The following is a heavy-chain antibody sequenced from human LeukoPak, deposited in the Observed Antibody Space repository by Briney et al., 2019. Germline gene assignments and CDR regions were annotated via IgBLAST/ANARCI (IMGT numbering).Heavy chain of an antibody. Sequence: KPSETLSLTCSVSGGSVSNYYWSWIRQPPGKGLEWIGYIYYRGSTNYNPSLKSRVTFSVDTSKNQFSLKLNSVTAADTAVYYCARGGDYGDLRHFDYWGQGTLVTVSS. D-gene: IGHD4-17*01. CDR1: GGSVSNYY. CDR3: ARGGDYGDLRHFDY. V-gene: IGHV4-59*02. J-gene: IGHJ4*02. CDR2: IYYRGST.